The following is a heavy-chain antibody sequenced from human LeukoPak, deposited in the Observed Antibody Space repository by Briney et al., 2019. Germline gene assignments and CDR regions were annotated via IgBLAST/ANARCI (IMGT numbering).Heavy chain of an antibody. V-gene: IGHV4-59*01. J-gene: IGHJ4*02. CDR2: IYYTGTT. D-gene: IGHD3-10*01. Sequence: SETLSLTCTVSGGGLRSYYWTWIRQPPGKGLEWIGHIYYTGTTDYNPSLKGRVSISLDTSKNQFSLKLSSVTAADTAVYFCARDLGAYGSGSYYGFWGQGSLVAVSS. CDR1: GGGLRSYY. CDR3: ARDLGAYGSGSYYGF.